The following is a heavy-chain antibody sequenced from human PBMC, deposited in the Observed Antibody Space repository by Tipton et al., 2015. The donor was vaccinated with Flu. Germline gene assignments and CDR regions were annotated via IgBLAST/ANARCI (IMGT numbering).Heavy chain of an antibody. D-gene: IGHD1-26*01. CDR1: GFNFIAAT. CDR3: AREWVSGKYGMDV. CDR2: IDPSSGHL. Sequence: SLRLSCAASGFNFIAATMMWVRLAPGKGLEFVSSIDPSSGHLHYADSVSGRFTISRDNARKSVDLHMDNLRAEDTAVYYCAREWVSGKYGMDVWGQGTTVTVSS. J-gene: IGHJ6*02. V-gene: IGHV3-21*04.